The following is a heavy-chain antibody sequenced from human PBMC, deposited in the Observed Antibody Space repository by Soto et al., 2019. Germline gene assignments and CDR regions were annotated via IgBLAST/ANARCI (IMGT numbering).Heavy chain of an antibody. Sequence: EVQLVESGGGLVQPGRSLRLSCAASGFTFDDYAMHWVRQAPGKGLEWVSGISWNSGSIGYADSVKGRFTISRDNAKNSLYLQMNSLRAEDTALYYCAKDRHDYGDYDWYFDLWGRGTLVTVSS. CDR1: GFTFDDYA. CDR2: ISWNSGSI. V-gene: IGHV3-9*01. D-gene: IGHD4-17*01. J-gene: IGHJ2*01. CDR3: AKDRHDYGDYDWYFDL.